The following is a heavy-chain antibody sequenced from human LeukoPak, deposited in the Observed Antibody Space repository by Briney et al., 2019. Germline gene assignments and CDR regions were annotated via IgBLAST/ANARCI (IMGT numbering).Heavy chain of an antibody. V-gene: IGHV3-21*01. CDR2: ISSSSSYI. Sequence: GGSLRLSCAASGFTFSSYSMNWVRQAPGKGLEWVSSISSSSSYIYYADSVKGRFTISRDNSKNTLYLQMNSLRAEDTAVYYCAKDGQLWVDYWGQGTLVTVSS. CDR1: GFTFSSYS. D-gene: IGHD5-18*01. J-gene: IGHJ4*02. CDR3: AKDGQLWVDY.